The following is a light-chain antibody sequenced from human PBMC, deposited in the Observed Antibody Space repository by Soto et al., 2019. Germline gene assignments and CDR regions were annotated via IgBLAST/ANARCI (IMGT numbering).Light chain of an antibody. CDR3: SSYSSSSTL. Sequence: QSALSQPASVSGAPGQSITISCTGTSSDVGGYNSVSWYQQHPGKAPKIMIYEVSLRHSTVSSRFSGSKSGNTASLTISGLQAEDESDYYGSSYSSSSTLFGGGTK. CDR1: SSDVGGYNS. CDR2: EVS. V-gene: IGLV2-14*01. J-gene: IGLJ2*01.